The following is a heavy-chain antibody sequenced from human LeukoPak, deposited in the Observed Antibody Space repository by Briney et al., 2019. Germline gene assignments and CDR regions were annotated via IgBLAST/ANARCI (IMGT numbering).Heavy chain of an antibody. V-gene: IGHV3-48*02. D-gene: IGHD5-18*01. CDR1: GFTFSTYN. Sequence: GGSLRLSCAASGFTFSTYNMNRVRQAPGKGLEWVSKISSSGSTYYADSVKGRFTISRDNAKNSLFLQMNSLRDEDTAVYHCARDRGYGYSFADYWGQGTLVTVSS. CDR3: ARDRGYGYSFADY. J-gene: IGHJ4*02. CDR2: ISSSGST.